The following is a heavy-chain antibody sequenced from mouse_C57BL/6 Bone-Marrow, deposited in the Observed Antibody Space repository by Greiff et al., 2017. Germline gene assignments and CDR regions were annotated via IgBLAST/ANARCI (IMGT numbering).Heavy chain of an antibody. CDR3: ASNDYDAWFAY. J-gene: IGHJ3*01. D-gene: IGHD2-4*01. Sequence: EVQLQESGPGLVKPSQSLSLTCSVTGYSITSGYYWNWIRQFPGNKLEWMGYISYDGSNNYNPSPKNRISITRDTSKNQFFLKLNSVTTEDTATYYFASNDYDAWFAYWGQGTLVTVAA. CDR2: ISYDGSN. V-gene: IGHV3-6*01. CDR1: GYSITSGYY.